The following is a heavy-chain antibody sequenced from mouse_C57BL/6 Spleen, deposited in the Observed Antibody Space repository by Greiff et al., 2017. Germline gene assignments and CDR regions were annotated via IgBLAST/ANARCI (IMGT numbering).Heavy chain of an antibody. V-gene: IGHV1-82*01. CDR1: GYAFSSSW. D-gene: IGHD1-1*01. CDR2: IYPGDGDT. Sequence: QVQLQQSGPELVKPGASVKISCKASGYAFSSSWMNWVKQRPGKGLEWIGRIYPGDGDTNYNGKFKGKATLTADKSSSTAYMQLSSLTSEDSAVYFCARVIYYGSSYDIGFAYWGQGTLVTVSA. J-gene: IGHJ3*01. CDR3: ARVIYYGSSYDIGFAY.